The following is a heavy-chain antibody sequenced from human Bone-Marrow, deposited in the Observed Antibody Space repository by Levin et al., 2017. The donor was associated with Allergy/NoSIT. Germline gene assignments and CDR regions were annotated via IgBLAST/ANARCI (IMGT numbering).Heavy chain of an antibody. V-gene: IGHV3-30-3*01. CDR1: GFTFVNYA. D-gene: IGHD2-8*02. Sequence: GESLKISCAASGFTFVNYAMHWVRQAPGKGLEWVAFISYDGSNKYYADSVKGRFTISRDNSKNTLYLQMNSLRAEDTAVYYCARDGTLLRSGGCFDYWGQGTLVTVSS. CDR2: ISYDGSNK. J-gene: IGHJ4*02. CDR3: ARDGTLLRSGGCFDY.